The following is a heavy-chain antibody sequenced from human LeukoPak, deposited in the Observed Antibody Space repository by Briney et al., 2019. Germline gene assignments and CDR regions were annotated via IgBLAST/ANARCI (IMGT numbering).Heavy chain of an antibody. D-gene: IGHD1-26*01. CDR2: FDPEDGET. CDR1: GYTLTELS. J-gene: IGHJ6*02. Sequence: ASVKVSCKVSGYTLTELSMHWVRQAPGKGLEWMGGFDPEDGETIYAQKFQGRVTMTRNTSISTAYMELSSLRSEDTAVYYCARSGYSGSYYFRYYYYGMDVWGQGTTVTVSS. CDR3: ARSGYSGSYYFRYYYYGMDV. V-gene: IGHV1-24*01.